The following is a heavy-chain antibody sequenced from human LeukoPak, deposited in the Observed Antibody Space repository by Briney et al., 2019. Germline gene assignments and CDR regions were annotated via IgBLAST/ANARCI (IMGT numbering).Heavy chain of an antibody. CDR2: VSGSGGST. V-gene: IGHV3-23*01. J-gene: IGHJ4*02. Sequence: GGSLRLSCAASGFTFSSYAMSWVRQAPGKGLEWVSAVSGSGGSTHYADSVKGRFTISRDNSKNTLYLQMNSLRAEDTAVYYCAKLDGYYDSSGYNIFDYWGQGTLVTVSS. CDR1: GFTFSSYA. D-gene: IGHD3-22*01. CDR3: AKLDGYYDSSGYNIFDY.